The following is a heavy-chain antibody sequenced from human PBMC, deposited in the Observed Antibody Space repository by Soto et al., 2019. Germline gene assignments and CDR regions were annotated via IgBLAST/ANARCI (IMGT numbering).Heavy chain of an antibody. CDR1: GYTFTTSA. V-gene: IGHV1-3*01. CDR3: ARARTGTPNVDY. J-gene: IGHJ4*02. CDR2: FNAGNGNT. D-gene: IGHD1-1*01. Sequence: QVQLVQSGAEVKKPGASVKVSCKASGYTFTTSAMHWVRQAPGQGLEWMGWFNAGNGNTKYSQRFQDRVTITRDTSASTAYMELSSLRSEDTAVYYCARARTGTPNVDYWGQGTRVTVFS.